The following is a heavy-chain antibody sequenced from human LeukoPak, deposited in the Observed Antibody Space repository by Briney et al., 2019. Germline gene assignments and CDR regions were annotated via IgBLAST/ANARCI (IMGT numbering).Heavy chain of an antibody. CDR3: ARDTTRDVDTLLHEFDY. CDR1: GYTFTSHD. Sequence: ASVKVSCKASGYTFTSHDINWVRQATGQGLEWMGWMNPNSGNTGYAQKFQGRVTMTRNTSISTAYMALSSLISDDTAVYYCARDTTRDVDTLLHEFDYWGQGTLVTVSS. D-gene: IGHD1-14*01. CDR2: MNPNSGNT. J-gene: IGHJ4*02. V-gene: IGHV1-8*01.